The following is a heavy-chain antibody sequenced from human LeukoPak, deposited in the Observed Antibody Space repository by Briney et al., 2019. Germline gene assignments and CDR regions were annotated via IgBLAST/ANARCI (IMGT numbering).Heavy chain of an antibody. CDR1: GYTFTSYY. D-gene: IGHD1-26*01. CDR3: ARDNSVGDTAWWFDP. V-gene: IGHV1-46*01. Sequence: GASVKVSCKASGYTFTSYYMHWVRQAPGQGLEWMGIINPSGGSTSYAQKFQGRVTMTRDMSTSTDYMELSSLRSEDTAVYYCARDNSVGDTAWWFDPWGQGTLVIVSS. J-gene: IGHJ5*02. CDR2: INPSGGST.